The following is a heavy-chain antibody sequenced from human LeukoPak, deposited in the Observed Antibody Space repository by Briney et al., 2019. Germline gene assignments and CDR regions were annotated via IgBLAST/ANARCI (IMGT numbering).Heavy chain of an antibody. J-gene: IGHJ4*02. CDR2: INHSGST. V-gene: IGHV4-34*01. Sequence: SETLSPTCADYGGSFSGYYWSWIRQPPGKGLEWIGEINHSGSTNYNPSLKSRVTISVDTSKNQVSLKLSSVTAADTAVYYCARELKWGFDYCGQGTLVTLSS. CDR3: ARELKWGFDY. D-gene: IGHD2-8*01. CDR1: GGSFSGYY.